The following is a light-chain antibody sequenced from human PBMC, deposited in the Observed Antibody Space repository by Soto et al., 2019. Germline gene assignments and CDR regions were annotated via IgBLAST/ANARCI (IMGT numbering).Light chain of an antibody. J-gene: IGLJ2*01. V-gene: IGLV2-23*03. CDR2: EGS. CDR1: SSDVGSYNL. Sequence: QSALTQPASVSGSPGPSITISCTGTSSDVGSYNLVSWYQQHPGKAPKLMIYEGSKRPSGVSNRFSGSKSGNTASLTISGLQAEDEADYYCCSYAGSSTLYVVFGGGTKVTVL. CDR3: CSYAGSSTLYVV.